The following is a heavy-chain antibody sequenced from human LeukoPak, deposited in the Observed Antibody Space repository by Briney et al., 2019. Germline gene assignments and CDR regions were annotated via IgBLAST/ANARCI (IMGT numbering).Heavy chain of an antibody. CDR2: ISAYNGNT. D-gene: IGHD3-22*01. CDR3: ARDLRRDYYDSSGYYPRYFQH. J-gene: IGHJ1*01. CDR1: GYTFTSYG. V-gene: IGHV1-18*01. Sequence: ASVRVSCKASGYTFTSYGISWVRLAPGQGLEWMGWISAYNGNTNYAQKLQGRVTMTTDTSTSTAYMELRSLRSDDTAVYYCARDLRRDYYDSSGYYPRYFQHWGQGTLVTVSS.